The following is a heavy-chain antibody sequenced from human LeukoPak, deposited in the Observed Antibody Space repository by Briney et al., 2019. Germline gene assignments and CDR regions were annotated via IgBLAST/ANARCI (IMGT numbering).Heavy chain of an antibody. CDR3: ARDLGGLGKIDQ. CDR1: GGSFSSGGYY. CDR2: IFYSGTT. V-gene: IGHV4-31*03. Sequence: PSETLSLTCTVSGGSFSSGGYYWSWIRQHPGKGLEWIGYIFYSGTTYYNPSLKSRAIISVDASKNQFSLRLSSVTAADTAVYYCARDLGGLGKIDQWGQGTLVTVSS. D-gene: IGHD7-27*01. J-gene: IGHJ4*02.